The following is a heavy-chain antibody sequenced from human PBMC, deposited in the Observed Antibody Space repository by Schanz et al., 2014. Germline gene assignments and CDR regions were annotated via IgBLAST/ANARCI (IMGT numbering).Heavy chain of an antibody. CDR1: GGSISGYY. Sequence: QVQLQESGPGLVKPSETLSLTCTVSGGSISGYYWSWIRQAPGKGLEWIGYLSYTGGEINYNPSLKSRVTMSVDPSKTQFSLKLNSVTAADTAAYYCARHRGGNYHAFDVWGQGTMVTVSS. CDR3: ARHRGGNYHAFDV. J-gene: IGHJ3*01. D-gene: IGHD1-26*01. V-gene: IGHV4-59*08. CDR2: LSYTGGEI.